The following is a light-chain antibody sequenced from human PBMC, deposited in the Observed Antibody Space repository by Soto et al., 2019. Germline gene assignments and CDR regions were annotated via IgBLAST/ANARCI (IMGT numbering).Light chain of an antibody. CDR2: DAS. CDR1: QGIRND. J-gene: IGKJ2*03. CDR3: QQYNTYYS. V-gene: IGKV1-13*02. Sequence: AIQMTQAPSSLSASVGDRVTITCRASQGIRNDLGWYQQTPGKAPKLLIYDASNLESGVPSRFGGSGSGTEFTLTIRSLKPDDFATYYCQQYNTYYSFGQGTKVDIK.